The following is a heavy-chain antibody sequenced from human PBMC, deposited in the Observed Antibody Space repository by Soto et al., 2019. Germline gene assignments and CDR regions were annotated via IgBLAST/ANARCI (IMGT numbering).Heavy chain of an antibody. CDR1: GFTFSSYS. V-gene: IGHV3-21*01. D-gene: IGHD4-17*01. CDR2: ISSSSSYI. J-gene: IGHJ4*02. Sequence: EVQLVESGGGLVKPGGSLRLSCAASGFTFSSYSMNWVRQAPGKGLEWVSSISSSSSYIYYADSVKGRFTISRDNAKNSLYLQMNSLRAEDTAVYDCASWGPTVTIDYWGQGTLVTVSS. CDR3: ASWGPTVTIDY.